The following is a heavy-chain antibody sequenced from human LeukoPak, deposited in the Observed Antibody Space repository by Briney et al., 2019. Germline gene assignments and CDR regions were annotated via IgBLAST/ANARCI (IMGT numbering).Heavy chain of an antibody. V-gene: IGHV1-18*01. CDR2: ISGNNGYT. J-gene: IGHJ4*02. D-gene: IGHD4-23*01. CDR3: GRDLIDYGGNIVY. CDR1: GYTFNTYG. Sequence: ASVKVSCKASGYTFNTYGISWVRQAPGQGLEWMGWISGNNGYTNYAQKLQGRVTMTTDTSTNTAYMELRSLRSDGTAVYYCGRDLIDYGGNIVYWGQRTLVTVSS.